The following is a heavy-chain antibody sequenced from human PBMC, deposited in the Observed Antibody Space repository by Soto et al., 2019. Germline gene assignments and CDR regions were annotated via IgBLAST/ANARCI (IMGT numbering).Heavy chain of an antibody. Sequence: KPSETLSLTCAVYGGSFSGYYWSWIRQPPGKGLEWIGEINHSGSTNYNPSLKSRVTISVDTSKNQFSLKLTSVTAADTAVYYCARGYYESSDYFVGSPIFDYWGQGSLVTVSS. J-gene: IGHJ4*02. CDR2: INHSGST. D-gene: IGHD3-22*01. V-gene: IGHV4-34*01. CDR1: GGSFSGYY. CDR3: ARGYYESSDYFVGSPIFDY.